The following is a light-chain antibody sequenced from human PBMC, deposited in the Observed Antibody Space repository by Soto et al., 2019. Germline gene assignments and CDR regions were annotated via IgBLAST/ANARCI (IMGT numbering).Light chain of an antibody. Sequence: DVQMTQSPSSLSASVGDRVTITCRASQPISNYLNWYQQKVGEAPKVLIFGASSLQSGVPSKFSGSGYGTDFTLIINNLHPDDFATYYCQQTHAVPPTFGQGTRLENK. J-gene: IGKJ5*01. CDR3: QQTHAVPPT. V-gene: IGKV1-39*01. CDR1: QPISNY. CDR2: GAS.